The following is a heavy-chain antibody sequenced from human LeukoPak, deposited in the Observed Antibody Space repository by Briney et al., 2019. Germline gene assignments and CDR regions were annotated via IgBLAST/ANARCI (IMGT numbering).Heavy chain of an antibody. CDR3: ARDKVDIVVVPAKESDHKYYYFMDV. CDR2: IKQDGSEK. D-gene: IGHD2-2*01. Sequence: GGSLRLSCAASGFTFSSYTMNWVRQAPGKGLEWVANIKQDGSEKYYVDSVKGRFTISRDNAKNSLYLQMNSLRAEDTAVYYCARDKVDIVVVPAKESDHKYYYFMDVWGKGTTVTVSS. CDR1: GFTFSSYT. J-gene: IGHJ6*03. V-gene: IGHV3-7*01.